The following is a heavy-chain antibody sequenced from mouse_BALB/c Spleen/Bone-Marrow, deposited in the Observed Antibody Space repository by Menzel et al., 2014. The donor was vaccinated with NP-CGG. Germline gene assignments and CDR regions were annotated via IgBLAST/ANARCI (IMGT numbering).Heavy chain of an antibody. CDR1: GYTFTNYW. D-gene: IGHD1-1*01. V-gene: IGHV1S132*01. CDR3: ARHYYGSSDAMDY. Sequence: VQLQQSGAELVKPGASVKLSCKTSGYTFTNYWIQWVKQRPGQGLGWIGEIFPGTGTTYYNEKFKGKATLTIDTSSSTAYMQLSSLTPEDSAVYFCARHYYGSSDAMDYWGQGTSVTVSS. CDR2: IFPGTGTT. J-gene: IGHJ4*01.